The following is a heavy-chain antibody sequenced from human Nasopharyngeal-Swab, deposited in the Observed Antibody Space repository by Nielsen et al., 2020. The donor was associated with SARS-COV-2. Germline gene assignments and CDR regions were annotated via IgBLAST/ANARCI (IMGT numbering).Heavy chain of an antibody. J-gene: IGHJ4*02. CDR3: AKGSGDNYNFWYGYPWGYFDY. CDR1: GFTFSDDY. CDR2: ISATSSYT. V-gene: IGHV3-11*06. D-gene: IGHD3/OR15-3a*01. Sequence: LSLTCAASGFTFSDDYMSWIRQAPGKGLEWISYISATSSYTNYADSVKGRLIISRDNSKNTLYLQMNSLSAEDTALYYCAKGSGDNYNFWYGYPWGYFDYWGQGTLVTVSS.